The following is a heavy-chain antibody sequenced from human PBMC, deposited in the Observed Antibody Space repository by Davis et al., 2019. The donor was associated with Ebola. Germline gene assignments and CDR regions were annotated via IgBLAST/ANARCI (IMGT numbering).Heavy chain of an antibody. J-gene: IGHJ4*02. CDR1: GGSISSSSYY. D-gene: IGHD3-22*01. CDR3: ARGGKFYYDSSGYYW. Sequence: PSETLSLTCTVSGGSISSSSYYWGWIRQPPGKGLEWIGSIYYSGSTYYNPSLKSRVTISVDTSKNQFSLKLSSVTAADTAVYYCARGGKFYYDSSGYYWWGQGTLVTVSS. CDR2: IYYSGST. V-gene: IGHV4-39*07.